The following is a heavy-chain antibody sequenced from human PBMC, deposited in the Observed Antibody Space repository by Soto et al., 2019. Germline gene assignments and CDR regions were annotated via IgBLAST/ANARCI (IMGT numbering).Heavy chain of an antibody. CDR1: GYTLTELS. CDR2: FDPEDGET. Sequence: GASVKVSCKVSGYTLTELSMHWVRQAPGKGLEWMGGFDPEDGETIYAQKFQGRVTMTEDTSTDTAYMELSSLGSEDTAVYYCATLLGSREYLDYWGQGTLVTVSS. V-gene: IGHV1-24*01. CDR3: ATLLGSREYLDY. J-gene: IGHJ4*02. D-gene: IGHD2-21*01.